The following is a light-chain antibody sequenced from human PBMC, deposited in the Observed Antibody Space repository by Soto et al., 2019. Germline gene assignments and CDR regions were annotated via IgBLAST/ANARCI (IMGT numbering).Light chain of an antibody. J-gene: IGLJ2*01. Sequence: QAVVTQPPSASGTPGQRVTISCSGSTSNLGSNTVNWYQQLPGTAPRLLIYSNNQRPSGVPDRFSGSKSGTSASLAISGLQSEDEADYYCAAWDDSLSGRVFGGGTKVTVL. CDR1: TSNLGSNT. CDR3: AAWDDSLSGRV. V-gene: IGLV1-44*01. CDR2: SNN.